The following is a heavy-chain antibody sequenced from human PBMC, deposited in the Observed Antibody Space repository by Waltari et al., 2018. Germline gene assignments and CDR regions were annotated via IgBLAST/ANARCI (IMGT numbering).Heavy chain of an antibody. Sequence: QLQLQESGPGLVKPSEALSLTCTVSGGSISSSSYYWGWIRQPPGKGLEWIGSIYYSGSNYYNPSLKSRVTISVDTSKNQFSLKLSSVTAADTAVYYCARRGVAVAGFDYWGQGTLVTVPS. CDR3: ARRGVAVAGFDY. CDR1: GGSISSSSYY. V-gene: IGHV4-39*01. D-gene: IGHD6-19*01. J-gene: IGHJ4*02. CDR2: IYYSGSN.